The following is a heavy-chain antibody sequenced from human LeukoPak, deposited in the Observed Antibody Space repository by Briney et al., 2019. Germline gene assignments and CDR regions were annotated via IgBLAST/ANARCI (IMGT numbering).Heavy chain of an antibody. V-gene: IGHV3-23*01. CDR1: GFTFSSYA. D-gene: IGHD4-23*01. J-gene: IGHJ2*01. Sequence: GGSLRLSCAASGFTFSSYAMSWVRQAPGKGLEWVSGISGSGDNTYYADSVKGRFTISRDNSKNTLYVQVNSLGTEDTAAYYCARDGMSTVAYWFFDLWGRGTLVTVSS. CDR3: ARDGMSTVAYWFFDL. CDR2: ISGSGDNT.